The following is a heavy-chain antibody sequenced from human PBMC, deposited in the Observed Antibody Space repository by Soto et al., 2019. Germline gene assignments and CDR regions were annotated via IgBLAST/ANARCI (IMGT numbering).Heavy chain of an antibody. CDR1: GGPFRNFV. J-gene: IGHJ4*02. CDR3: ARGRAGFNYLFDF. CDR2: IIPVFGTG. D-gene: IGHD1-1*01. V-gene: IGHV1-69*01. Sequence: QLVQSGAEVRKPGSSVKVSCKASGGPFRNFVTSWVRQAPGQGLEWMGGIIPVFGTGNYAQKFHGRVTITADEATGTVYMELGSLGFEDTAVYYCARGRAGFNYLFDFWGQGTLVTVTS.